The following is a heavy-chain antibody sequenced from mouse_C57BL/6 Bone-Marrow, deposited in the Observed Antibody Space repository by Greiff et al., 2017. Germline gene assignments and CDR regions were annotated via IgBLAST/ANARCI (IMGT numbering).Heavy chain of an antibody. J-gene: IGHJ4*01. Sequence: QVQLKQPGAELVRPGTSVKLSCKASGYTFTSYWMHWVKQRPGQGLEWIGVIDPSDSYTNYNQKFKGKATLTVDTSSSTAYMQLSSLTSEDSAVYYCARGLDYGYAMDYWGQGTSVTVSS. CDR1: GYTFTSYW. CDR3: ARGLDYGYAMDY. D-gene: IGHD2-4*01. CDR2: IDPSDSYT. V-gene: IGHV1-59*01.